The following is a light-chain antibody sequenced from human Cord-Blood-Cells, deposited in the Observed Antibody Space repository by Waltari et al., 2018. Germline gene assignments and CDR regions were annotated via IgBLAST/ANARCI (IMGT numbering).Light chain of an antibody. J-gene: IGKJ3*01. Sequence: EIVLTQSPATLSLSPGERATLSSRSSQRVSSYLAWYQQKPGQAPRLLIYDASNRATGIPARFSGSGSGTDFTLTISSLEPEDFAVYYCQQRSNWPPFFTFGPGTKVDIK. V-gene: IGKV3-11*01. CDR1: QRVSSY. CDR3: QQRSNWPPFFT. CDR2: DAS.